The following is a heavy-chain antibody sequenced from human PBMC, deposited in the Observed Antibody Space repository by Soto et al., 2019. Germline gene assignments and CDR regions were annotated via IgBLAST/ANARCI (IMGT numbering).Heavy chain of an antibody. V-gene: IGHV1-2*02. CDR1: GFTFSAYY. Sequence: QVQLVQSGAEVKKPGASVKVSCKASGFTFSAYYIYWVRQAPGQGLEWIGWINPNSGGTNNAQKFQGRGIMARDTSTSTVYMELSALISDDTAVYYCARSLLDEYSSSWRSAYYGMDVWGQGTTVTVSS. CDR3: ARSLLDEYSSSWRSAYYGMDV. CDR2: INPNSGGT. J-gene: IGHJ6*02. D-gene: IGHD6-13*01.